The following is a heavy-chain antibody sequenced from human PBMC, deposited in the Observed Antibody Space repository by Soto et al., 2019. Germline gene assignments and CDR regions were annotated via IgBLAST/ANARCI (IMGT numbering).Heavy chain of an antibody. V-gene: IGHV4-4*07. CDR1: GGSIDTFY. CDR2: IFSSGST. Sequence: TSETLSVTCTVSGGSIDTFYWSWVRQPAGKGLEWIGRIFSSGSTSFNPSLESRVAMSVDTSKHHFCLNWSSVTAADMAVYYCAKGAEMPTIPFDYWAQGALVTVSS. J-gene: IGHJ4*02. D-gene: IGHD1-1*01. CDR3: AKGAEMPTIPFDY.